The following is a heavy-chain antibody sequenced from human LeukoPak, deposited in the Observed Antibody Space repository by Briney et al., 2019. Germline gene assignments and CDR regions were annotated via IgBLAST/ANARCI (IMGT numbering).Heavy chain of an antibody. Sequence: SVKVSCKASGGTFSSYAISWVRQAPGQGLEWMGGIIPIFGTANYAQKFQGRVTITADKSTSTAYMELSSLRSEDTAVYYCARGRYCSSTSCLYFDYWGQGTLVTVSS. J-gene: IGHJ4*02. D-gene: IGHD2-2*01. V-gene: IGHV1-69*06. CDR2: IIPIFGTA. CDR3: ARGRYCSSTSCLYFDY. CDR1: GGTFSSYA.